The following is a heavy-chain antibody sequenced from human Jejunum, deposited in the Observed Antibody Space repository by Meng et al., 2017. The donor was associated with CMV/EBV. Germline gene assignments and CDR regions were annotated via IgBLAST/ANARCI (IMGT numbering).Heavy chain of an antibody. D-gene: IGHD6-19*01. Sequence: GFTFSNYWMSKVRQAPGKGLEWVSYISSSSSTIYYADSVKGRFTVSRDNAKNSLYLQMNSLRVDDTAVYYCARDRGSGWYEAPHYWGQGTLVTVSS. CDR3: ARDRGSGWYEAPHY. CDR1: GFTFSNYW. J-gene: IGHJ4*02. V-gene: IGHV3-48*04. CDR2: ISSSSSTI.